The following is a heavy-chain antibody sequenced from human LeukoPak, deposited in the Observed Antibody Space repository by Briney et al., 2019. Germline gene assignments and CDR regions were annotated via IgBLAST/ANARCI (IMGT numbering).Heavy chain of an antibody. CDR2: ISYDGSNK. D-gene: IGHD6-19*01. Sequence: PGGSLRLSCAASGFTFSSYGMHWVRQAPGKGLEWVAVISYDGSNKYYADSVKGRFTISRDNSKNTLYLQMNSLRAEDTAVYYCAKPAVAGTLRDAFDIWGQGTMVTVSS. V-gene: IGHV3-30*18. CDR3: AKPAVAGTLRDAFDI. CDR1: GFTFSSYG. J-gene: IGHJ3*02.